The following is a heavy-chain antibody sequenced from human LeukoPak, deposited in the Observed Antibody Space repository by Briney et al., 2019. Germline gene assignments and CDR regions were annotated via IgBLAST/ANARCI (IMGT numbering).Heavy chain of an antibody. D-gene: IGHD6-6*01. Sequence: SETLSLTCTVSVGSISSYYWSWIRQPPGKGLEWIGYIYYSGSTNYNPSLKSRVTISVDTSKNQFSLKLSSVTAADTAVYYCARELREYSSSNNWFDPWGQGTLVTVSS. V-gene: IGHV4-59*01. CDR1: VGSISSYY. J-gene: IGHJ5*02. CDR3: ARELREYSSSNNWFDP. CDR2: IYYSGST.